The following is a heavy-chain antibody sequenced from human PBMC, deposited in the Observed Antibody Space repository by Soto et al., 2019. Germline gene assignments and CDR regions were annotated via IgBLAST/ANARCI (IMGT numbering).Heavy chain of an antibody. V-gene: IGHV3-15*01. Sequence: GGSLRLSCAASGFTFSNAWMSWVRQAPGKGLEWVGRIKSKTDGRTTDYAAPVKGRFTISREDSKNTLYLQMNSLKTEDTAVYYCTTASWLRVYYYYYYGMDVWGQGTTVTVSS. CDR2: IKSKTDGRTT. J-gene: IGHJ6*02. D-gene: IGHD5-12*01. CDR1: GFTFSNAW. CDR3: TTASWLRVYYYYYYGMDV.